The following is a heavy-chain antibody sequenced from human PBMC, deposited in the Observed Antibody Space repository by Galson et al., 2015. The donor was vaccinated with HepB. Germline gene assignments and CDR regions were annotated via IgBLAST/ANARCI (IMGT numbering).Heavy chain of an antibody. J-gene: IGHJ4*02. CDR1: GFSFSNYY. Sequence: SLRLSCAASGFSFSNYYMSWIRQAPGKGLEWISYISSSSDYTNYADSVKGRFTISRDNAKNSVYLQMNSLRAEDTAVYYCARDWPSGSSLYYFDYWGQGTLVTVSS. D-gene: IGHD1-26*01. V-gene: IGHV3-11*06. CDR3: ARDWPSGSSLYYFDY. CDR2: ISSSSDYT.